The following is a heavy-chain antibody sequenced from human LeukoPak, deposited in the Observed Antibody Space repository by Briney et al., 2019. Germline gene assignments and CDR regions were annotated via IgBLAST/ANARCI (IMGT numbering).Heavy chain of an antibody. CDR2: IKEDGSEK. CDR1: GFIFSNYW. J-gene: IGHJ5*01. V-gene: IGHV3-7*01. D-gene: IGHD1-20*01. CDR3: ARYKLINWFARWFDS. Sequence: GGSLCPSCAASGFIFSNYWMSWVRQAPGKGLEWVANIKEDGSEKDYVDSVKGRFSISRDNAKNSLYLQMNGLRAEDTAVYYCARYKLINWFARWFDSWG.